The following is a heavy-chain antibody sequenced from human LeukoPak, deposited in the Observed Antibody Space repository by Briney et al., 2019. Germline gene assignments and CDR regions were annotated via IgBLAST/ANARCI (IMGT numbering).Heavy chain of an antibody. D-gene: IGHD1-26*01. V-gene: IGHV4-59*01. CDR2: IYYSGST. CDR1: GGSISSYY. J-gene: IGHJ4*02. Sequence: SETLSITCTVSGGSISSYYWSWIRQPPGKGLEWIGYIYYSGSTNYNPSLKSRVTISVDTSKNQFSLKLSSVTAADTAVYYCAREGVGATTGFDYWGQGTLVTVSS. CDR3: AREGVGATTGFDY.